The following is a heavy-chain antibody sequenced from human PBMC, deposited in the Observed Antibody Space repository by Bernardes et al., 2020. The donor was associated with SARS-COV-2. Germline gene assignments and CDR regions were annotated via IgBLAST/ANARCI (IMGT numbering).Heavy chain of an antibody. CDR2: INHSGST. V-gene: IGHV4-34*01. CDR3: ARVGEYQLLFDDYYYYYMDV. J-gene: IGHJ6*03. D-gene: IGHD2-2*01. Sequence: SETLSLTCAVYGGSFSGYYWSWIRQPPGKGLEWIGEINHSGSTNYNPSLKSRVTISVDTSKNQFSLKLSSVTAADTAVYYCARVGEYQLLFDDYYYYYMDVWGKGTTVTVSS. CDR1: GGSFSGYY.